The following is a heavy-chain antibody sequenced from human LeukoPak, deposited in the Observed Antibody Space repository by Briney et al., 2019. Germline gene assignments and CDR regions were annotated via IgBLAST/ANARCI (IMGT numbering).Heavy chain of an antibody. D-gene: IGHD2-21*02. CDR2: MYTDGQT. CDR1: GFTVSNNY. V-gene: IGHV3-66*01. Sequence: GGSLRLSCAASGFTVSNNYISWVRQAPGKGLECAAFMYTDGQTSYADSVKGRFTISRGDSENTVSLQMVNLRVEDTAVYYCAREICGSDCYSTFDYWGQGALVTVSS. CDR3: AREICGSDCYSTFDY. J-gene: IGHJ4*02.